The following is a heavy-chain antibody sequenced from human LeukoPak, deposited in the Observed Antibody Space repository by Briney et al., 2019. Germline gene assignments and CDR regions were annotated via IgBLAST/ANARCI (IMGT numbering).Heavy chain of an antibody. D-gene: IGHD5-12*01. J-gene: IGHJ4*02. Sequence: ASVKVFCKASGYTFTGYYMHWVRQAPGQGLEWMGWVNPNSGGTNYAQKFQGRVTMTRDTSISTAYMELGSLRSDDTAVYYCARAAYDYGGSLDYWGQGTLVTVSS. CDR1: GYTFTGYY. V-gene: IGHV1-2*02. CDR2: VNPNSGGT. CDR3: ARAAYDYGGSLDY.